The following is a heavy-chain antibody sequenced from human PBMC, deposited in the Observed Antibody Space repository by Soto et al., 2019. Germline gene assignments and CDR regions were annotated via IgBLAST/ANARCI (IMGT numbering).Heavy chain of an antibody. D-gene: IGHD3-10*01. V-gene: IGHV4-31*03. Sequence: SDPVSLTCTVSGGSISTGGSYWSWIRHHPGKGLEWIGYIYYSGSTYYNPSLKSRVTISVDTYKNQFSLKLSSVTAADTVVYYCARFTMVRGVSLVGFEHWGQGKRVTVS. J-gene: IGHJ4*02. CDR2: IYYSGST. CDR1: GGSISTGGSY. CDR3: ARFTMVRGVSLVGFEH.